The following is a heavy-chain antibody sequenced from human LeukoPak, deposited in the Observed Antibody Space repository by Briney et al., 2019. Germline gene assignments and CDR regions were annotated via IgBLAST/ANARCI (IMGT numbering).Heavy chain of an antibody. CDR3: ARRLAGTEDY. V-gene: IGHV4-39*01. CDR2: FYYSGST. Sequence: SETLYLTCTVSGGSISSSSYYWGWIRQPPGVGLEWSGSFYYSGSTYYNPSLRSRVTISVDTSKNQFSLRLSSVTATDTAVYYCARRLAGTEDYWGQGTLVTVSS. D-gene: IGHD6-13*01. CDR1: GGSISSSSYY. J-gene: IGHJ4*02.